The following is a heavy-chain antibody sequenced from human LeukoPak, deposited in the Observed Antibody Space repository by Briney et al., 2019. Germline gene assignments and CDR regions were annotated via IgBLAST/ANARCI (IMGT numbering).Heavy chain of an antibody. Sequence: PGGSLRLSCAASGFTFSSYWMHWVRQAPGKGLVWVSRINSDGSSTSYADSVKGRFTISRDNAKNTLYLQMNSLRAEDTAVYYCARPSGGYSGYDSPWGQGTLVTVSS. CDR2: INSDGSST. D-gene: IGHD5-12*01. CDR3: ARPSGGYSGYDSP. V-gene: IGHV3-74*01. CDR1: GFTFSSYW. J-gene: IGHJ4*02.